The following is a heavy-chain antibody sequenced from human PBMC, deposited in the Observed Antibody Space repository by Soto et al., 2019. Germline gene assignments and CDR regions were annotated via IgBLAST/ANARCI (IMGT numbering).Heavy chain of an antibody. J-gene: IGHJ4*02. CDR3: AQDSGYSSSWYMGDS. CDR2: ISGSGDDT. D-gene: IGHD6-13*01. V-gene: IGHV3-23*01. CDR1: GFNFGLYA. Sequence: EVQLLESGGGLVQPGGSLRLSCAASGFNFGLYAMSWVRQAPGKGLEGVSAISGSGDDTYYADYGKGRFTISRDNSKNTVYLQMNSMRAEDTAVYYCAQDSGYSSSWYMGDSWGQGTLVTVSS.